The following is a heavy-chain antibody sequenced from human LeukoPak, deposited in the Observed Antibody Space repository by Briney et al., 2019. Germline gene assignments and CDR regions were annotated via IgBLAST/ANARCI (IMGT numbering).Heavy chain of an antibody. J-gene: IGHJ5*02. CDR1: GYTFTDYY. CDR2: INPDTGAT. V-gene: IGHV1-2*02. D-gene: IGHD2-15*01. CDR3: LRGAIVVPRPVPPPRFDT. Sequence: ASVKVSCTSSGYTFTDYYVHWVRQAAGQGLEWMGWINPDTGATRYSRKFQGRVTMTRDTSINTAYMDLTSLTSDDTAVFSCLRGAIVVPRPVPPPRFDTWGQGTLGTVSA.